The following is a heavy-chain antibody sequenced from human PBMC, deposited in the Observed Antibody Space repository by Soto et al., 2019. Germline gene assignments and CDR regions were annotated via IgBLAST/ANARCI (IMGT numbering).Heavy chain of an antibody. J-gene: IGHJ6*02. CDR2: ISYDGSNK. D-gene: IGHD6-19*01. Sequence: GGSLRLSCAASGFTFSSYAMHWVRQAPGKGLEWVAVISYDGSNKYYADSVKGRFTISRDNSKNTLYLQMNSLRAEDTAVYYCVRDLNSGWSYYYYYYGMDVWGQGTTVTVSS. CDR3: VRDLNSGWSYYYYYYGMDV. V-gene: IGHV3-30-3*01. CDR1: GFTFSSYA.